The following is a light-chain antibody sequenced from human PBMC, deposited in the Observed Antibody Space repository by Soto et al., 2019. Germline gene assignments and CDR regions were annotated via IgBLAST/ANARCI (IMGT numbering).Light chain of an antibody. J-gene: IGKJ5*01. CDR2: AAS. CDR1: QSISNY. V-gene: IGKV1-39*01. Sequence: DILMTQSPFSLSAPVGDRVTITCRASQSISNYLNWYQQKQGKAPKLLIYAASTLQSGVPSRFSGSGSGTDFTLTISSLQPEDSAYYYCQQSYGTPIIFGQGTRLDIK. CDR3: QQSYGTPII.